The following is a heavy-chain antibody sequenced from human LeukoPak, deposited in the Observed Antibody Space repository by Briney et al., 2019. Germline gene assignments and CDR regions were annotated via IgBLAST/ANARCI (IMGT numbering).Heavy chain of an antibody. D-gene: IGHD3-10*01. J-gene: IGHJ6*02. CDR1: GFTFDDYG. CDR2: ISWDSGSI. CDR3: AKIMIRGVYSYYAMDV. V-gene: IGHV3-9*01. Sequence: PGRSLRLSCVASGFTFDDYGMHWVRQAPGKGLEWVSGISWDSGSIVYAASVKGRFTISRDNAKNSLYLQMNSLRAEDTALYFCAKIMIRGVYSYYAMDVWGQGTTVTVSS.